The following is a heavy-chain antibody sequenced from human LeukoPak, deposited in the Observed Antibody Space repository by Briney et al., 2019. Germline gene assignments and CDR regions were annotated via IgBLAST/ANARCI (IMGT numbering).Heavy chain of an antibody. Sequence: GGSLRLSCAASGFTFSSYGMLWVRQAPGKGLEWVAGISDSGGRTNYADSVKGRFTISRDNPKNTLYLQMNSLRAEDTAVYFCAKRGVVIRVILVGFHKEAYYFDSWGQGALVTVSS. D-gene: IGHD3-22*01. V-gene: IGHV3-23*01. J-gene: IGHJ4*02. CDR2: ISDSGGRT. CDR1: GFTFSSYG. CDR3: AKRGVVIRVILVGFHKEAYYFDS.